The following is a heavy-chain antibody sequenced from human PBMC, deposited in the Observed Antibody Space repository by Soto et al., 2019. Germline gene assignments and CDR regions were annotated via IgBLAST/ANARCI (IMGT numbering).Heavy chain of an antibody. V-gene: IGHV1-18*01. J-gene: IGHJ6*02. D-gene: IGHD6-19*01. CDR3: ARESSGYSSGWYIGSAYYYGMDV. Sequence: ASVKVSCKASGYTYTSYGISWVRQAPGQGLEWMGGISAYNGNTNYAQKLQGRVTMTTDTSTSTAYMELRSLRSDDTAVYYCARESSGYSSGWYIGSAYYYGMDVWGQGTTVTVSS. CDR2: ISAYNGNT. CDR1: GYTYTSYG.